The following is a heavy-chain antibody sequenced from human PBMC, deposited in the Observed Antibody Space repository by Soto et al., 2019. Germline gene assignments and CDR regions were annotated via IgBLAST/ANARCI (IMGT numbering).Heavy chain of an antibody. Sequence: PCDWQTQGKGLEWVSGISWNSGSIGYADYVKGRFTISRDNAKNALYLQMSSLRAEDTALYFCAKYSRVLGHGGYGYLDLWGRGTLVIVSS. CDR2: ISWNSGSI. V-gene: IGHV3-9*01. CDR3: AKYSRVLGHGGYGYLDL. J-gene: IGHJ2*01. D-gene: IGHD6-13*01.